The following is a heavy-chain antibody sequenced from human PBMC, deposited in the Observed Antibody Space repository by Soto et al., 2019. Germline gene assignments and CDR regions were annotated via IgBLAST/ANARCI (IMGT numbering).Heavy chain of an antibody. CDR1: GFTFSSYI. CDR2: ISSSSSYI. V-gene: IGHV3-21*01. J-gene: IGHJ4*02. Sequence: EVQLVESGGGLVKPGGSLRLSCAASGFTFSSYIMNWVRQAPGKGLEWVSSISSSSSYIYYADSVKGRFTNSRDNAKNSLYLQMNSLRAEDTAVYSCARVPPDYYDSSGYYADYWGQGALVTVSS. D-gene: IGHD3-22*01. CDR3: ARVPPDYYDSSGYYADY.